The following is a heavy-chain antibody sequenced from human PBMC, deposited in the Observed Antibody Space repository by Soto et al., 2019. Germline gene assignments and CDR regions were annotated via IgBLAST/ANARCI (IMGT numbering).Heavy chain of an antibody. CDR1: GYTFTSYD. V-gene: IGHV1-8*01. CDR2: MNPNSGNT. J-gene: IGHJ6*02. Sequence: QVQLVQSGAEVKKPGASVKVSCKASGYTFTSYDINWVRQATGQGLEWMGWMNPNSGNTGYAQKFQGRVTMTRNTSISTAYMELSGLRSEDTAVYYCARDLAAAGGGGMDVWGQGTTVTVSS. D-gene: IGHD6-13*01. CDR3: ARDLAAAGGGGMDV.